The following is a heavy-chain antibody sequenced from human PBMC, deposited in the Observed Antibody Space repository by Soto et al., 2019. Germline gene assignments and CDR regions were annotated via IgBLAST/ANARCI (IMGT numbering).Heavy chain of an antibody. CDR2: IYYSGST. CDR1: GGSISSSSYY. Sequence: SETLSLTCTVSGGSISSSSYYWGWIRQPPGKGLEWIGSIYYSGSTYYNPSLKSRVTISVDTSKNQFSLKLSSVTAADTAVYYCARERGTRAGRLLGYCSGGSCLSDYWGQGTLVTVSS. V-gene: IGHV4-39*02. D-gene: IGHD2-15*01. J-gene: IGHJ4*02. CDR3: ARERGTRAGRLLGYCSGGSCLSDY.